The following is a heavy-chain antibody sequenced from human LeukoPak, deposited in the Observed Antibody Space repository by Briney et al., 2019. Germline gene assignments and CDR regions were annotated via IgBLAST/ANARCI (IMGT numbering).Heavy chain of an antibody. CDR1: GFTFGSYG. CDR2: IWYDGSNK. Sequence: GRSLRLSCAASGFTFGSYGMHWVRQAPGKGLEWVAVIWYDGSNKYYADSVKGRFTIFRDNSKNTLYLQMNSLRAEDTAVYYCAREVRGVAPGDYWGQGTLVTVSS. D-gene: IGHD3-10*01. J-gene: IGHJ4*02. CDR3: AREVRGVAPGDY. V-gene: IGHV3-33*01.